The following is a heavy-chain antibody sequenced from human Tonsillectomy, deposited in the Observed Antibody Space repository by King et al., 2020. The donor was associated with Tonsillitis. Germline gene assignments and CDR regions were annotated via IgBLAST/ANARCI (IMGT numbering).Heavy chain of an antibody. J-gene: IGHJ4*02. CDR3: ATVVGSTPGIDY. V-gene: IGHV3-23*03. D-gene: IGHD1-26*01. CDR1: GFTFSSYA. Sequence: VQLVESGGGLVQPGGSLRLSCAASGFTFSSYAMSWVRQAPGKGLEWVSVIYSGGSSTYYVDSVKGRFTISRHNSKNTLYLQMNSLRAEDTAVYYCATVVGSTPGIDYCGQGTLVTVSS. CDR2: IYSGGSST.